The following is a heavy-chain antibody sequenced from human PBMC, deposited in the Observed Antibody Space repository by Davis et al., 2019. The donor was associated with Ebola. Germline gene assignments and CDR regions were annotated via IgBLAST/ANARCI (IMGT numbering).Heavy chain of an antibody. V-gene: IGHV1-24*01. Sequence: ASVKVSCKVSGYTLTELSMHWVRQAPGKGLEWMGGFDPEDGETIYAQKFQGRVTMTEDTSTDTAYMELSRLRSDDTAVYYCARELITIFGVVSLGYYGMDVWGQGTTVTVSS. D-gene: IGHD3-3*01. J-gene: IGHJ6*02. CDR1: GYTLTELS. CDR2: FDPEDGET. CDR3: ARELITIFGVVSLGYYGMDV.